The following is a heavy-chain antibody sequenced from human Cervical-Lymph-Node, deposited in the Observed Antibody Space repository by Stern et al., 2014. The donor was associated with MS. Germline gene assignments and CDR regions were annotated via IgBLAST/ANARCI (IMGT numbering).Heavy chain of an antibody. Sequence: QVQLVQSGAEVKKPGSSVKVSCRASGGTFSNYGTSWVRQAPGQGLEWMGRIVPIRGVPTYAQKFQGRVTITADRSTSTAYMELTSLRSEDTAVYYCARDEIYDYFSDWGQGTLVTVSS. J-gene: IGHJ4*02. D-gene: IGHD3-16*01. CDR3: ARDEIYDYFSD. CDR1: GGTFSNYG. CDR2: IVPIRGVP. V-gene: IGHV1-69*04.